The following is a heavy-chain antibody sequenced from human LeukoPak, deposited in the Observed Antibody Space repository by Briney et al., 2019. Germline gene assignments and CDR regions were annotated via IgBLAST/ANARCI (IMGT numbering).Heavy chain of an antibody. CDR1: GFTVSNSY. J-gene: IGHJ4*02. CDR3: ARDSNGPAF. Sequence: GGSLRLSCVASGFTVSNSYMSWVRQAPGKGLEWLSVIYSDGGTFYSDSVKGRFTISRDYSKSTLYLQMTSLRADGTAVYYCARDSNGPAFWGQGTLVTVSS. D-gene: IGHD6-19*01. V-gene: IGHV3-53*01. CDR2: IYSDGGT.